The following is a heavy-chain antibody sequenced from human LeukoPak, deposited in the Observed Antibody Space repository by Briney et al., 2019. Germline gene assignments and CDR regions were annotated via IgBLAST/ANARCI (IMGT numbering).Heavy chain of an antibody. D-gene: IGHD2-15*01. V-gene: IGHV3-9*01. Sequence: QPSRSLRLSCAASGFTFDDYAMHWVRQAPGKGLEWVSGISWNSGSIGYADSVKGRFTIFRDNAKNSLYLQMNSLRAEDTALYYCARASVVVAGLDYWGQGTLVTVSS. CDR1: GFTFDDYA. J-gene: IGHJ4*02. CDR3: ARASVVVAGLDY. CDR2: ISWNSGSI.